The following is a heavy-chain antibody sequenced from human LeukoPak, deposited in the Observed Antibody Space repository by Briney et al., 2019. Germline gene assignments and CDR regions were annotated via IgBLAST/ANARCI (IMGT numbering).Heavy chain of an antibody. V-gene: IGHV3-7*05. CDR2: INHNGNVN. CDR1: GFTFSSYW. CDR3: AREIVPAAPAYNWFDP. J-gene: IGHJ5*02. Sequence: GGSLRLSCAASGFTFSSYWMNWARQAPGKGLEWVASINHNGNVNYYVDSVKGRFTISRDNAKNSLYLQMSNLRAEDTAVYFCAREIVPAAPAYNWFDPWGQGTLVTVSS. D-gene: IGHD2-2*01.